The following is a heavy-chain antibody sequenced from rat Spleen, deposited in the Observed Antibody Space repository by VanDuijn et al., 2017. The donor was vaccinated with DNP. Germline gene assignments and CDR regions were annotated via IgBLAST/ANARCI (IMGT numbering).Heavy chain of an antibody. D-gene: IGHD1-1*01. J-gene: IGHJ3*01. CDR3: ATHPLTTVAPNWFAS. Sequence: EVQLVESGGDLVQPGRSLKLSCVASGFTFSDYAMAWVRQSPKKGLEWVATISYDGTRTYYRASVQGRFTISRDYGKSDLYRQMDSLGSEDTATYYCATHPLTTVAPNWFASWGRGTLVTVSS. V-gene: IGHV5-7*01. CDR2: ISYDGTRT. CDR1: GFTFSDYA.